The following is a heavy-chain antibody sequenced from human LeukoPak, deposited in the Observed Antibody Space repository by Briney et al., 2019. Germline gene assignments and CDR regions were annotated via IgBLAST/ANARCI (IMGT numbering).Heavy chain of an antibody. CDR2: IIPILGIA. CDR3: AREITRLGELSSLY. CDR1: GGTFSSYA. Sequence: SMKVSCKASGGTFSSYAISWVRQAPGQGLEWMGRIIPILGIANYAQKFQGRVTITADKSTSTAYMELSSLRSEDTAVYYCAREITRLGELSSLYWGQGTLVTVSS. J-gene: IGHJ4*02. V-gene: IGHV1-69*04. D-gene: IGHD3-16*02.